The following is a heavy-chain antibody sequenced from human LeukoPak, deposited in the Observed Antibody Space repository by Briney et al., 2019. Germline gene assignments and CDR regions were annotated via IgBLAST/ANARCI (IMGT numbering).Heavy chain of an antibody. Sequence: GGSLRLSCAASGFTFSTYGMHWVRQAPGKGLDRVAFIRYDGSEGYYADSVKDRFTVSRDNSKNRMYLQMNSLRAEDTAIYYCAKVGYGWYEVGYWGQGTLVTVSS. J-gene: IGHJ4*02. CDR2: IRYDGSEG. D-gene: IGHD6-19*01. V-gene: IGHV3-30*02. CDR1: GFTFSTYG. CDR3: AKVGYGWYEVGY.